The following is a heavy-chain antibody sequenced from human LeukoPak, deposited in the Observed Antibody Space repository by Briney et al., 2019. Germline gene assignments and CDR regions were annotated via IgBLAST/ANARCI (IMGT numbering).Heavy chain of an antibody. V-gene: IGHV3-53*01. CDR3: ARTSSSWYED. CDR2: IYSGGST. J-gene: IGHJ4*02. Sequence: GGSLRLSCAASGFTVSSNYMSWVRQAPGKGLEWVSVIYSGGSTYYADSVKGRFTISRDNPKNTLYLQMNSLRAEDTAVYYCARTSSSWYEDWGQGTLVTVSS. D-gene: IGHD6-13*01. CDR1: GFTVSSNY.